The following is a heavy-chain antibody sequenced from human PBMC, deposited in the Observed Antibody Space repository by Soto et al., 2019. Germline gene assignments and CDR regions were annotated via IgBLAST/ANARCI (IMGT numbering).Heavy chain of an antibody. V-gene: IGHV1-18*01. CDR2: ISLYSDGT. J-gene: IGHJ5*02. Sequence: QVQLVQSGGEVKRPGASVKVSCKTSGYTFSNYGITWVRQAPGQPLEWLGWISLYSDGTNYAQKFHGRVSMTTDTSTTTAYMELRSLRSDDTAVYYCARVVPGAEAWFGTWGQGTMVTVSS. D-gene: IGHD2-2*01. CDR1: GYTFSNYG. CDR3: ARVVPGAEAWFGT.